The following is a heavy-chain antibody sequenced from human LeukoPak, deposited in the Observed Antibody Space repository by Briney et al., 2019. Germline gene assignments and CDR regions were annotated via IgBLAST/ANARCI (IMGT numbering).Heavy chain of an antibody. CDR2: IYTSGST. CDR3: ARDWEGDWFDP. CDR1: GGSISSGSYY. D-gene: IGHD1-26*01. Sequence: SETLSLTCAVSGGSISSGSYYWSWIRQPAGKGLEWIGRIYTSGSTNYNPSLKSRVTISVDTSKSQFSLKLSSVTAADTAVYYCARDWEGDWFDPWGQGTLVTVSS. J-gene: IGHJ5*02. V-gene: IGHV4-61*02.